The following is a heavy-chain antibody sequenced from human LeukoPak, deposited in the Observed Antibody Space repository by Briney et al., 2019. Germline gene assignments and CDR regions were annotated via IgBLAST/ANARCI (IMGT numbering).Heavy chain of an antibody. V-gene: IGHV1-18*01. CDR3: ARVAWRYCSSTSCYTFGWFDP. CDR1: GYTFTSYG. D-gene: IGHD2-2*02. J-gene: IGHJ5*02. Sequence: ASVKASCKASGYTFTSYGISWVRQAPGQGLECMGCISAYNGNTNYVQKLQGRVTMTRVTSTSQASMELMSLRSNDTAVYYCARVAWRYCSSTSCYTFGWFDPWGQGTLVTVSS. CDR2: ISAYNGNT.